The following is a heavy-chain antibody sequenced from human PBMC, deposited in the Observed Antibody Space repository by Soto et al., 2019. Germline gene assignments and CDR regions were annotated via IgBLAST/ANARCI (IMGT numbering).Heavy chain of an antibody. CDR3: ARDNSGQYYDFWSGALPEENYYCMDV. J-gene: IGHJ6*02. V-gene: IGHV1-69*13. Sequence: GASVKVSCKASGGTFSSYAISWVRQAPGQGLEWMGGIIPIFGTANYAQKFQGRVTITADESTSTAYMELSSLRSEDTAVYYCARDNSGQYYDFWSGALPEENYYCMDVWGQGTTVTVSS. CDR2: IIPIFGTA. D-gene: IGHD3-3*01. CDR1: GGTFSSYA.